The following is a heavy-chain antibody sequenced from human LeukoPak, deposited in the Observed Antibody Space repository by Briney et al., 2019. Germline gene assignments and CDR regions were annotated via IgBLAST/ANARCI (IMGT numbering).Heavy chain of an antibody. J-gene: IGHJ1*01. CDR2: ISGKGGST. CDR1: GFTFSNYA. V-gene: IGHV3-23*01. Sequence: GGSLRLSCAASGFTFSNYAMSWVRQAPGKGLEWVSVISGKGGSTSYADSVKGRFTISRDDSKDTLYLQMNGLRAGDTATYYCAKHGYSSGWPQVPSQHWGQGTLVTVSS. D-gene: IGHD6-19*01. CDR3: AKHGYSSGWPQVPSQH.